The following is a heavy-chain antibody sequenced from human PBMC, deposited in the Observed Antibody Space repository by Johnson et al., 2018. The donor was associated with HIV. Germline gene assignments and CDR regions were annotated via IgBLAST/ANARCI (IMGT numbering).Heavy chain of an antibody. CDR3: TTDQVGRNYGGKYHI. V-gene: IGHV3-15*01. J-gene: IGHJ3*02. CDR1: GFTFINAW. D-gene: IGHD1-7*01. CDR2: IYSKTDGGTT. Sequence: VQLVESGGGLVKPGGSLRLSCAASGFTFINAWMSWVRQAPGKGLEWVGRIYSKTDGGTTEYAAPVKGRFTISRDYSKNTLYLQMNSLKSEDTAVYYCTTDQVGRNYGGKYHIWGQGTMVTVSS.